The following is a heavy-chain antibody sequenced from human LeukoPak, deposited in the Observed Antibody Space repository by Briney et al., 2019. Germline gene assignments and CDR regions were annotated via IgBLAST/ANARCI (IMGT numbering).Heavy chain of an antibody. V-gene: IGHV5-51*01. CDR1: GYSFSKYW. CDR2: IYPGDSDT. Sequence: GESLKISCKGSGYSFSKYWIGWVRQMPGKGLEWMGIIYPGDSDTRYSPSFQGQVTISADKSISTAYLQWGSLKASDTAMYYCARSNDFWSATNDYWGQGTLVTVSS. D-gene: IGHD3-3*01. CDR3: ARSNDFWSATNDY. J-gene: IGHJ4*02.